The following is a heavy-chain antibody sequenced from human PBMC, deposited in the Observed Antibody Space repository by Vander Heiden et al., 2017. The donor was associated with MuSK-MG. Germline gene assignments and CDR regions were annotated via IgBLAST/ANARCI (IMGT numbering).Heavy chain of an antibody. V-gene: IGHV4-38-2*01. Sequence: QVQLQESGPGLVKPSETLSLTCAVSGYSISSGYYWGWIRQPPGKGLEWIGSIYHSGSTYYNPSLKSRVTISVDTSKNQFSLKLSSVTAADTAVYYCAILAWCSGYSYGPDYWGQGTLVTVSS. CDR3: AILAWCSGYSYGPDY. D-gene: IGHD5-18*01. J-gene: IGHJ4*02. CDR2: IYHSGST. CDR1: GYSISSGYY.